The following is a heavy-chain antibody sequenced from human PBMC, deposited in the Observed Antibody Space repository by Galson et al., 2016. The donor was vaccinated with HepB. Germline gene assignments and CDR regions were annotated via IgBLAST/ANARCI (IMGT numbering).Heavy chain of an antibody. J-gene: IGHJ5*01. CDR1: GGTISSGNW. V-gene: IGHV4-4*02. CDR3: ARGEYQLLYTWFDS. CDR2: IYHSGNT. Sequence: LSLTCAVSGGTISSGNWWRWVRQTPGNGLEWIGEIYHSGNTDYNPSLKSRVTISIDESKNPFSLKLTSVTAADTAVYYCARGEYQLLYTWFDSWGQGILVTVSS. D-gene: IGHD2-2*01.